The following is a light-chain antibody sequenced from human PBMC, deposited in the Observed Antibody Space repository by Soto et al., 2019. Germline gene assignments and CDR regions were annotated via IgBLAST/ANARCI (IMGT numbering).Light chain of an antibody. CDR1: QSVSSN. J-gene: IGKJ1*01. CDR2: GAS. Sequence: EIVMTQSPATLSVSPGERATLSCRASQSVSSNLALYQHKPGQAPRLLIYGASTRATGIPARFSGSGSGTEFTLTISSLQSEDFAVYYCQQYNNGPRWTFGQGTKVEIK. CDR3: QQYNNGPRWT. V-gene: IGKV3-15*01.